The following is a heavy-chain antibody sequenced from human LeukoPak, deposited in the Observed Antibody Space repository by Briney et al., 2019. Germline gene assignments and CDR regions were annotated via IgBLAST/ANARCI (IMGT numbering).Heavy chain of an antibody. CDR1: GFTFSSYS. Sequence: GGSLRLSCAASGFTFSSYSMNWVRQATGRALECVSSISSSSSYIYYADSVKGRFTISRDNAKNSLYLQMNSLRAEDTAVYYCARDPVSSDVYNGMDVWGQGTTVTVSS. CDR2: ISSSSSYI. J-gene: IGHJ6*02. D-gene: IGHD1-14*01. CDR3: ARDPVSSDVYNGMDV. V-gene: IGHV3-21*01.